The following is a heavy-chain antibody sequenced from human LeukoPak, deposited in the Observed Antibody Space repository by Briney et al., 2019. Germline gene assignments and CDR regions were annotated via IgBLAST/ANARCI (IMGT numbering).Heavy chain of an antibody. J-gene: IGHJ4*02. CDR3: ARDHSRQQLVWYYFDY. CDR1: GYTFTSYG. V-gene: IGHV1-18*01. D-gene: IGHD6-13*01. CDR2: ISAYNGNT. Sequence: ASVKVSCKASGYTFTSYGISWVRQAPGQGLEWMGWISAYNGNTNYAQKLQGRVTITRDTSASTAYMELSSLRSEDTAVYYCARDHSRQQLVWYYFDYWGQGTLVTVSS.